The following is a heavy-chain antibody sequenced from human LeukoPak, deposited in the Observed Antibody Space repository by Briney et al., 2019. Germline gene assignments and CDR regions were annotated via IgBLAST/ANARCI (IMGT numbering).Heavy chain of an antibody. CDR2: INPNSGGT. J-gene: IGHJ5*02. V-gene: IGHV1-2*02. CDR1: GYTFTGYY. D-gene: IGHD3-22*01. CDR3: ARGVTIVVVTSNWFDP. Sequence: GASVKVSCKASGYTFTGYYMHWVRQAPGQGLEWMGWINPNSGGTNYAQKFQGRVTMTRDTSIGTAYMELSRLRSDDTAVYYCARGVTIVVVTSNWFDPWGQGTLVTVSS.